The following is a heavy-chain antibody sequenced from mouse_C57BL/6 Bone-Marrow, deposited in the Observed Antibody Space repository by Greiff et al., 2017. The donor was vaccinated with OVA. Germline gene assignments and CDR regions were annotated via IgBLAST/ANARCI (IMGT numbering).Heavy chain of an antibody. V-gene: IGHV2-9-1*01. Sequence: VQLQQSGPGLVAPSQSLSITCTVSGFSLTSYAISWVRQPPGKGLEWLGVIWTGGGTNYNSALKSRLSISKDNSKSKVFLKMNSLQTDDTARDYCASPEDYGSGAWLAYWGQGTLVTVSA. CDR3: ASPEDYGSGAWLAY. CDR1: GFSLTSYA. D-gene: IGHD1-1*02. CDR2: IWTGGGT. J-gene: IGHJ3*01.